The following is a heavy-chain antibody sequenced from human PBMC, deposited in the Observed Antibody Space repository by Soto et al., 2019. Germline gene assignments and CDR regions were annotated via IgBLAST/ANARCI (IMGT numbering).Heavy chain of an antibody. D-gene: IGHD6-13*01. J-gene: IGHJ4*02. V-gene: IGHV1-18*01. CDR2: MNPSNGDT. CDR1: GYTFTSHG. CDR3: VRGVQLWEQLILELHY. Sequence: ASVKVSCKASGYTFTSHGISWVRQAPGQGPEWMGMMNPSNGDTMYAQKFLGRVAMTSDTPTDTVYMELRSLAFDDSAMYYCVRGVQLWEQLILELHYWGQGTLVTVSS.